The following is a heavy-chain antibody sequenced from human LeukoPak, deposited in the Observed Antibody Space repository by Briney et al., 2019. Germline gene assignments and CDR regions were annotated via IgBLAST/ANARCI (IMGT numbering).Heavy chain of an antibody. CDR3: ARDPTTVAPFDY. V-gene: IGHV3-66*01. CDR2: IYSGGST. J-gene: IGHJ4*02. D-gene: IGHD4-23*01. Sequence: GGSLRLSCAASGFTVSSNYMSWVRQAPGKGLEWVSVIYSGGSTYYADSVKGRFTISGDNSKNTLYLQMNSLRAEDTAVYYCARDPTTVAPFDYWGQGTLVTVSS. CDR1: GFTVSSNY.